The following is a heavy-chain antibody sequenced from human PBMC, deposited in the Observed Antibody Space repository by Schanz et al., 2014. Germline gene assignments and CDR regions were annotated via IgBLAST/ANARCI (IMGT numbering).Heavy chain of an antibody. V-gene: IGHV3-30*04. Sequence: QVQLEESGGGVVQPGGSLRLSCVASGFSFSGFAVHWVRQAPGKGLEWVSIVSHDGFTKHYADSVRGRFTLSRDNSKNTLYLQMNSLRAEDTAIYYCAKDMARGGYNWVFDSWGQGTLVTVSS. CDR1: GFSFSGFA. CDR3: AKDMARGGYNWVFDS. J-gene: IGHJ4*02. D-gene: IGHD5-12*01. CDR2: VSHDGFTK.